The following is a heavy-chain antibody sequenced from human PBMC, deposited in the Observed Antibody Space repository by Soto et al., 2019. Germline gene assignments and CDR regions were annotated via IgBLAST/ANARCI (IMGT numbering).Heavy chain of an antibody. V-gene: IGHV3-21*01. Sequence: GGSLRLSCAASGFTFSSYSMNWVRQAPGKGLEWVSSISSSSSCIYYADSVKGRFTISRDNAKNSLYLQMNSLRAEDTAVYYCARRATVTTDLYYYYGMDVWGQGPTVTVSS. J-gene: IGHJ6*02. D-gene: IGHD4-17*01. CDR2: ISSSSSCI. CDR1: GFTFSSYS. CDR3: ARRATVTTDLYYYYGMDV.